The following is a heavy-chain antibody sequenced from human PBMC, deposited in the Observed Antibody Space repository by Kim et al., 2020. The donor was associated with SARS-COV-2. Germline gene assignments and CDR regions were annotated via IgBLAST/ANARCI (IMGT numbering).Heavy chain of an antibody. D-gene: IGHD3-9*01. CDR1: GFTFSGSA. V-gene: IGHV3-73*01. J-gene: IGHJ6*02. CDR2: IRSKANSYAT. Sequence: GGSLRLSCAASGFTFSGSAMHWARQASGKGLEWVGRIRSKANSYATAYAASVKGRFTISRDDSKNTAYLQMNSLKTEDTAVYYCTSRATYYDILTGYYLGMDVWGQGTTVTVSS. CDR3: TSRATYYDILTGYYLGMDV.